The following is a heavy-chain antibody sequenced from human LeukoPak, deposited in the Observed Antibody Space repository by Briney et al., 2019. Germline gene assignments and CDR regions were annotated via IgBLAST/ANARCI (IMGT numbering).Heavy chain of an antibody. CDR1: GFTFSSSW. D-gene: IGHD3-16*01. Sequence: GGSLRLSCAASGFTFSSSWMHWVRQAPGKGLVWVSRINSDGSSTSYADSVKGRFTVSRDNAKNTLYLQMNSLRAEDTAVYYCASGFYVTARFVYWGQGTLVTVSS. CDR2: INSDGSST. V-gene: IGHV3-74*01. J-gene: IGHJ4*02. CDR3: ASGFYVTARFVY.